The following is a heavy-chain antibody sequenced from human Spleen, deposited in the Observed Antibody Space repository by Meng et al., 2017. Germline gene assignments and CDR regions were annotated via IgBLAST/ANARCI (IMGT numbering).Heavy chain of an antibody. V-gene: IGHV1-8*03. D-gene: IGHD3-10*01. J-gene: IGHJ5*02. CDR1: GYTFTSYD. CDR2: MNPNSGNT. CDR3: ARGDTGGNWFDP. Sequence: QGQLWHAGAEVKKPWASVKVSCKASGYTFTSYDINWVRQATGQGLEWMGWMNPNSGNTGYAQKFQGRVTITRNTSISTAYMELNSLRFEDTAVYYCARGDTGGNWFDPWGQGTLVTVSS.